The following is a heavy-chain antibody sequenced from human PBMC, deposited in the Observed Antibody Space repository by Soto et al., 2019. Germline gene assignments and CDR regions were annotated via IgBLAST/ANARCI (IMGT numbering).Heavy chain of an antibody. J-gene: IGHJ6*02. D-gene: IGHD3-10*01. V-gene: IGHV2-5*01. CDR3: AHTPITMVRSYYYYYGMDV. Sequence: SGPTLVNPTQTLTLTCTFSGFSLSTSGVGVGWIRQPPGKALEWLALIYWNDDKRYSPSLESRLTITKDTSKNQVVLTMTNMDPVDTATYYCAHTPITMVRSYYYYYGMDVWGQGTTVTVSS. CDR1: GFSLSTSGVG. CDR2: IYWNDDK.